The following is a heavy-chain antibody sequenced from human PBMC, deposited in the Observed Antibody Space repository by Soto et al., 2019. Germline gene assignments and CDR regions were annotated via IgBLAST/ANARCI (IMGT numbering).Heavy chain of an antibody. V-gene: IGHV3-23*01. Sequence: QPGGSLRLSCAASRFTFSTYAMTWVRQAPGRGLEWVSTISTSGNTTYYADSVKGRFTISRDNSKSTLFLQMNSLRDEDTAVYYCAKSPREVVAYFDYWGQGTLVTVSS. CDR2: ISTSGNTT. J-gene: IGHJ4*02. CDR1: RFTFSTYA. D-gene: IGHD2-15*01. CDR3: AKSPREVVAYFDY.